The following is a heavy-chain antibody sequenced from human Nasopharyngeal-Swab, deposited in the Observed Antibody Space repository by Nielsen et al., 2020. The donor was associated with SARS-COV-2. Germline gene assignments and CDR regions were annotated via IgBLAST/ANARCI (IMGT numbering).Heavy chain of an antibody. CDR2: IGGGGFST. CDR3: AKVVLAGNSPYYYYGMDV. D-gene: IGHD4-23*01. J-gene: IGHJ6*02. CDR1: GSTLSNYA. V-gene: IGHV3-23*01. Sequence: GGSLRPPGAASGSTLSNYAMNGVRKAPGKGLEWVSAIGGGGFSTYYADSVKGRFTISRDNSKNTLYLQMNSLRAEDTAVYYCAKVVLAGNSPYYYYGMDVWGQGTTVTVSS.